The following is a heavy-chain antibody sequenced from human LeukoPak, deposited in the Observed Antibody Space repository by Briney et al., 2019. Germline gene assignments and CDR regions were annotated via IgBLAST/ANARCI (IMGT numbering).Heavy chain of an antibody. D-gene: IGHD3-22*01. V-gene: IGHV1-18*01. CDR3: ARYDSSGYYFRSGFDY. CDR2: ISAYNGNT. Sequence: ASVKVSCTASGYTFTSYGISWVRQAPGQGLEWMGWISAYNGNTNYAQKLRGRVTMTTDTSTSTAYMELRSLRSDDTAVYYCARYDSSGYYFRSGFDYWGQGTLVTVSS. CDR1: GYTFTSYG. J-gene: IGHJ4*02.